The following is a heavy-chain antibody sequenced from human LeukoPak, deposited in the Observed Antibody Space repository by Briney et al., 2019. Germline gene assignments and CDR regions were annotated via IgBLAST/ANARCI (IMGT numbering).Heavy chain of an antibody. CDR1: GFTFDDYG. CDR3: ARSSGYHYDAFDI. Sequence: PGGSLRLSCAASGFTFDDYGMSWVRQAPGKGLECGSGINWNGGSTGYADSVKGRFTISRDNAKNSLYLKMNSLRAEDTALYYCARSSGYHYDAFDIWGQGTMATVSS. D-gene: IGHD3-22*01. CDR2: INWNGGST. V-gene: IGHV3-20*04. J-gene: IGHJ3*02.